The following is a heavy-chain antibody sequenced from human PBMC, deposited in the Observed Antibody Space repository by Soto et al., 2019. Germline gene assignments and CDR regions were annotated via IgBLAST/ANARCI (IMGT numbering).Heavy chain of an antibody. V-gene: IGHV2-5*02. CDR3: ALTSEGFCISINCYHWFAP. CDR2: IYWDNDK. Sequence: QITLKESGPTLVKPTQTLTLTCTFSGFSLSTSGVGVGWIRQPPGKALEWLGNIYWDNDKRYSPSLKTRLTINKDTSKNQVVLTMTNMDPVDTATYYCALTSEGFCISINCYHWFAPWGQGTLVTVSS. CDR1: GFSLSTSGVG. D-gene: IGHD2-2*01. J-gene: IGHJ5*02.